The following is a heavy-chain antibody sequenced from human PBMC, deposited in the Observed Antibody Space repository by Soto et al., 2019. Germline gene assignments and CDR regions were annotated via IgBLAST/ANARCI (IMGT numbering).Heavy chain of an antibody. CDR1: GCSVSSGDYY. V-gene: IGHV4-30-4*01. CDR2: IYYSGST. Sequence: PSETLSLTCTVSGCSVSSGDYYWSWIRQPPGKGLEWIGYIYYSGSTYYNPSLKSRVTISVDTSKNQFSLKLSSVTAADTAVYYCARVRIAARLEDYYGMDVWGQGTTVTVSS. J-gene: IGHJ6*02. CDR3: ARVRIAARLEDYYGMDV. D-gene: IGHD6-6*01.